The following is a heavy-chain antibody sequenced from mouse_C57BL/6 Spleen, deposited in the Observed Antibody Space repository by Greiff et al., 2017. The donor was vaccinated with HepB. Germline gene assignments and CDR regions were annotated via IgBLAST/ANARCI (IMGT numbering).Heavy chain of an antibody. D-gene: IGHD1-1*01. J-gene: IGHJ3*01. Sequence: VQLQQSGAELVRPVASVTLSCKASGYTFTDYEMHWVKQTPVHGLEWIGAIDPETGGTAYNQKFKGKAILTADKSSSTAYMELRSLTSEDSAVYYCTRPLLRRTTAWFAYWGQGTLVTVSA. CDR3: TRPLLRRTTAWFAY. CDR1: GYTFTDYE. V-gene: IGHV1-15*01. CDR2: IDPETGGT.